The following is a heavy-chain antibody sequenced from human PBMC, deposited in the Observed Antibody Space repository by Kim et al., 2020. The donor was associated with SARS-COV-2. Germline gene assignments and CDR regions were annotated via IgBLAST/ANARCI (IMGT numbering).Heavy chain of an antibody. Sequence: YYVDSVKGRFTIARDNAKNSLYLQMNGLEAEDTAVYYCARLRWELVGFDYWGQGTLVTVSS. CDR3: ARLRWELVGFDY. V-gene: IGHV3-7*01. J-gene: IGHJ4*02. D-gene: IGHD1-26*01.